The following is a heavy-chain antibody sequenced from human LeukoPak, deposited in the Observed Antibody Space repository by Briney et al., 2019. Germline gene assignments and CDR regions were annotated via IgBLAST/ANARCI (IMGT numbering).Heavy chain of an antibody. CDR2: ISYDGSNK. Sequence: PGGSLRLSCAASGITFRSYGMHWVRQAPGKGLEGVAVISYDGSNKYYADSVKGRFTISRDNSKNTLYLQMNSLRAEDTAVYYCARDFPESNWGQGTLVTVSS. J-gene: IGHJ4*02. V-gene: IGHV3-30*03. CDR1: GITFRSYG. CDR3: ARDFPESN.